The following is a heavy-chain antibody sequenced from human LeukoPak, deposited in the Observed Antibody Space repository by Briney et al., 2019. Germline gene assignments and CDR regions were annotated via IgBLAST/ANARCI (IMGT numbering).Heavy chain of an antibody. CDR1: GFTFSSYA. CDR3: AKKGRYYYDSSGYYPFDY. V-gene: IGHV3-23*01. J-gene: IGHJ4*02. Sequence: PGRSLRLSCAASGFTFSSYAMSWVRQAPGKGLEWVSAISGSGGSTYYADSVKGRFTISRDNSKNTLYLQMNSLRAEDTAVYYCAKKGRYYYDSSGYYPFDYWGQGTLVTVSS. D-gene: IGHD3-22*01. CDR2: ISGSGGST.